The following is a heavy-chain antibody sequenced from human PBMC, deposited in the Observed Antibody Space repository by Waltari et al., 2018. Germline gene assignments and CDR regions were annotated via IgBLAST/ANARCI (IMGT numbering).Heavy chain of an antibody. D-gene: IGHD1-26*01. V-gene: IGHV3-23*01. J-gene: IGHJ3*01. CDR3: AKRSAAYYGAASGAFDV. CDR1: GFTFSTYA. Sequence: EVQLLESGGGLIQPGGSLRLSCAASGFTFSTYAMSWVRQAPGKGLGWVSAIGAGGGSKNYADSVKGRFTISRDNSNYTLYLQMNSLRAGDTAVYYCAKRSAAYYGAASGAFDVWGQGTLVTVSS. CDR2: IGAGGGSK.